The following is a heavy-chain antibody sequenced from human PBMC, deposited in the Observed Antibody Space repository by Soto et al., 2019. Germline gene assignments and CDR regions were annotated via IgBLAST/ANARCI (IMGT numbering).Heavy chain of an antibody. CDR1: GGSISSYY. Sequence: SETLSLTCTVSGGSISSYYWSWIRQPPGKGLEWIGYIYYSGSTNYNPSLKSRVTISVDTSKNQFSLKLSSVTAADTAVYYCASHRRNWFDPWGQGTLVTVS. V-gene: IGHV4-59*01. CDR3: ASHRRNWFDP. D-gene: IGHD3-22*01. CDR2: IYYSGST. J-gene: IGHJ5*02.